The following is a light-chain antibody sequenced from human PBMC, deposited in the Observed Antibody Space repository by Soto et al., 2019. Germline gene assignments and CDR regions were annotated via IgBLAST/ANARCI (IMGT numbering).Light chain of an antibody. Sequence: DIVLTQSPCTLSLSPGESATLLCRASQFVSTRSLAWYQQKPGQAPRLLIYGASTRATGIPDRFSGSGSGTDFTLTITPLEPEDFVVYFCQQYGSSPITFGQGTLLEIK. V-gene: IGKV3-20*01. CDR2: GAS. CDR1: QFVSTRS. CDR3: QQYGSSPIT. J-gene: IGKJ5*01.